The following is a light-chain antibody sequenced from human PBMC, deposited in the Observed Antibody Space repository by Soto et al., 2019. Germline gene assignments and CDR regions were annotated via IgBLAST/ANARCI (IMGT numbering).Light chain of an antibody. CDR1: QSVSSN. CDR2: GGS. V-gene: IGKV3-11*01. J-gene: IGKJ4*01. Sequence: DIVLTQSPGTLSLTPGERASLYCSASQSVSSNHLAWYQQKPGQAPRLLIYGGSSRATGIPARFSGSGSGTDFTLTISSLEPEDFAVYYCQQRSNWPPVFGGGTKVDNK. CDR3: QQRSNWPPV.